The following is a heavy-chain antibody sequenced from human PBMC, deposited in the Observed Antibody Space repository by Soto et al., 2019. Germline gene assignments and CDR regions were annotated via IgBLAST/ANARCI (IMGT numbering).Heavy chain of an antibody. V-gene: IGHV1-3*04. D-gene: IGHD7-27*01. J-gene: IGHJ2*01. CDR3: ARDWGRWYFDL. CDR2: INTGSGDT. Sequence: QVQLVQSGAQVKKPGASVKVSCKASGYTFTRYAMHWVRQAPGQRLEWMGWINTGSGDTKYSQNFQGRVTITRDTSATTAYIELSSLRSEDTAVYYCARDWGRWYFDLWGRGTLVTVSS. CDR1: GYTFTRYA.